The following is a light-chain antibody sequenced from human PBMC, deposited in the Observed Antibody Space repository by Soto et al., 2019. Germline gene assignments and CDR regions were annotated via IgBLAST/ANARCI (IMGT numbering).Light chain of an antibody. CDR2: SNN. Sequence: QSVLTQPPSASGTPGQRVTISCSGSSSNIGSNTVNWYQQLPGTAPKLLIYSNNQRPSGVPDRISGSKSGTSASLAISGLQSEDEADYYCAAWDGSLNGVAFGGGTQLPS. J-gene: IGLJ2*01. CDR3: AAWDGSLNGVA. CDR1: SSNIGSNT. V-gene: IGLV1-44*01.